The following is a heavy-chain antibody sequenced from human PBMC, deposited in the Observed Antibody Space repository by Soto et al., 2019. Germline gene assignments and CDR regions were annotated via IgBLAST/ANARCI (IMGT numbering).Heavy chain of an antibody. CDR1: GLTFSSYG. V-gene: IGHV3-30*18. D-gene: IGHD6-6*01. CDR3: AKEREQLSYYYYYYYMDV. J-gene: IGHJ6*03. CDR2: IAYDGSNK. Sequence: QVQLVESGGGVVQPGRSLRLSCAASGLTFSSYGMHWVRQAPGKGLEWVAVIAYDGSNKYYADSVKGRFTISRDNSKNTLYLHMNSLRAQDTAVYYCAKEREQLSYYYYYYYMDVWGKGTTVTVSS.